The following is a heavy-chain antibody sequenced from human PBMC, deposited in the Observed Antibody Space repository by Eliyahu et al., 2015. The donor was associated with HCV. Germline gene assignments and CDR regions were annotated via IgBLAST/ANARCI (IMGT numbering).Heavy chain of an antibody. CDR1: GFXFXXYG. CDR3: ARGLKPKRIAALKQGWFDP. D-gene: IGHD6-6*01. V-gene: IGHV3-33*01. Sequence: QVQLVESGGGVVQPGRSLRLSCAASGFXFXXYGXPXVRXAPGKGLEWVAVIWYDGSNKYYADSVKGRFTISRDNSKNTLYLQMNSLRAEDTAVYYCARGLKPKRIAALKQGWFDPWGQGTLVTVSS. CDR2: IWYDGSNK. J-gene: IGHJ5*02.